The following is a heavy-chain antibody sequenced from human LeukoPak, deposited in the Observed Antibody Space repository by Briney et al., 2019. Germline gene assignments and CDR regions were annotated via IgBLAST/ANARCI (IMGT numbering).Heavy chain of an antibody. V-gene: IGHV3-11*04. Sequence: GGSLRLSCAASGFTFSDYYMSWIRQAPGKGLVWVSYISSSGSTIYYADSVKGRFTISRDNAKNSLYLQMNSLRAEDTAVYYCARDATLSYYDFWSGYVYYFDYWGQGTLVTVSS. D-gene: IGHD3-3*01. CDR1: GFTFSDYY. J-gene: IGHJ4*02. CDR2: ISSSGSTI. CDR3: ARDATLSYYDFWSGYVYYFDY.